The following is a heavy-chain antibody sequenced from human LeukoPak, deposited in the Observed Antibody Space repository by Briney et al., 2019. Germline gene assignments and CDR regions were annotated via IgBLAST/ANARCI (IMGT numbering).Heavy chain of an antibody. CDR3: AKYRG. CDR1: GFTFSRYW. J-gene: IGHJ4*02. Sequence: GGSLGLSCAGSGFTFSRYWMSWVRQAPGKGLEWVANIKEDGSEKYHVDSVKGRFTISRDNAKNSLYLQMNRLRAEDTAIYYCAKYRGWGQGTLVTVSS. V-gene: IGHV3-7*01. CDR2: IKEDGSEK. D-gene: IGHD2-2*02.